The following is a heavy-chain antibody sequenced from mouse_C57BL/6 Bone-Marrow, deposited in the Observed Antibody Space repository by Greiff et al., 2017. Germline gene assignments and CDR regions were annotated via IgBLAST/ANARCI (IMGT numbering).Heavy chain of an antibody. J-gene: IGHJ4*01. D-gene: IGHD1-1*01. Sequence: EVKLMESGGGLVQPGGSLKLSCAASGFTFSDYGMAWVRQAPRKGPEWVAFISNLAYSIYYADTLTGRFTISTENAKNTLSLEVSSLRSEDTAMYYCARGGFAYCGSSYGVDYWGQGTSVTVSS. CDR2: ISNLAYSI. CDR3: ARGGFAYCGSSYGVDY. CDR1: GFTFSDYG. V-gene: IGHV5-15*01.